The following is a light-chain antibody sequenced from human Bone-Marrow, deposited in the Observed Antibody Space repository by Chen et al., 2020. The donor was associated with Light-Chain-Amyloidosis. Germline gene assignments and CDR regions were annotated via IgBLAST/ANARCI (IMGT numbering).Light chain of an antibody. CDR3: QVWDRSSDRPV. V-gene: IGLV3-21*02. CDR1: NLGSTS. CDR2: DDS. Sequence: SYGLTQPSSVSVAPGPTATLACGGNNLGSTSVHWYQQTPGQAPLLGVYDDSDRPSGIPERLSGSNSGNTATLTISRVEAGDEADYYCQVWDRSSDRPVFGGGTKLTVL. J-gene: IGLJ3*02.